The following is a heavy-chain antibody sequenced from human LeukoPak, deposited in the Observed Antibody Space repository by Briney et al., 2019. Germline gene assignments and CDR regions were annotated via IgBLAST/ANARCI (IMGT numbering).Heavy chain of an antibody. CDR1: GGSFSGYY. V-gene: IGHV4-34*01. J-gene: IGHJ5*02. Sequence: PSETLSLTCAVYGGSFSGYYWSWIRQPPGKGLEWIGEINHSGSTNYNPSLKSRVTISVDTSKNQFSLRLTSVTAADTAVYYCATTINYYDSSGHYYNWFDPWGQGTLVTVSS. D-gene: IGHD3-22*01. CDR3: ATTINYYDSSGHYYNWFDP. CDR2: INHSGST.